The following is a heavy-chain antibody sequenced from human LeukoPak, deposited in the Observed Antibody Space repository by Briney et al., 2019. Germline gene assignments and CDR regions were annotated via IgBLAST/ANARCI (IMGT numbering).Heavy chain of an antibody. D-gene: IGHD5-12*01. Sequence: ASMKVSCKASGYTFTSYYMHWVRQAPGQGLEWMGGIIPIFGTANYAQKFQGRITMTEDTSTDTAYMELSSLRSEDTAVYYCATEKHVDIVATGEAFDIWGQGTMVTVSS. CDR3: ATEKHVDIVATGEAFDI. V-gene: IGHV1-69*06. CDR1: GYTFTSYY. CDR2: IIPIFGTA. J-gene: IGHJ3*02.